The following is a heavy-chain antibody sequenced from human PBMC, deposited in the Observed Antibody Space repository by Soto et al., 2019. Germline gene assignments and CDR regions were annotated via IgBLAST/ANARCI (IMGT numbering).Heavy chain of an antibody. J-gene: IGHJ4*02. CDR1: GFTFSRYA. CDR3: AREGGSYYFDY. D-gene: IGHD1-26*01. Sequence: EVQLVESGGGLVQPGGSLRLSCAASGFTFSRYAMHWVRQAPGKGLEYVSTISTNGGSTYNVNSVKGRFTISRDNSKNTLYPHMGSLRAEDMAVYYCAREGGSYYFDYWGQGTLVTVSS. CDR2: ISTNGGST. V-gene: IGHV3-64*01.